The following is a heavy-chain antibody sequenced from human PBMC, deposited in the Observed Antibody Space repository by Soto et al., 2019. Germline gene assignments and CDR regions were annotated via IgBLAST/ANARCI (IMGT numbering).Heavy chain of an antibody. D-gene: IGHD4-17*01. CDR1: GFTFISDS. Sequence: EVQLVESGGGLVKPGGSLRLSCAASGFTFISDSMKWVRQAHGKGLEWVSSISSSRSYIHYADSMKGRFTISRDNAKNSLYLQMNSLRTEDTAVYYCASHPDYGSIDYWGQGTLVTVSS. CDR3: ASHPDYGSIDY. CDR2: ISSSRSYI. V-gene: IGHV3-21*01. J-gene: IGHJ4*02.